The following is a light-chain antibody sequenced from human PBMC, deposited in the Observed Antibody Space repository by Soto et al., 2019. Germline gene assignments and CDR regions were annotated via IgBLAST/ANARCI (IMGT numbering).Light chain of an antibody. CDR2: EVS. V-gene: IGLV2-23*02. J-gene: IGLJ1*01. Sequence: QSALTQPASVSVSPGQSITISCTGTSSDVGSYNLVSWYHQHPGKAPKVMIYEVSKRPSGVSNRFSGSKSGNTASLTISGLQADDEADYYCCSYGCSYGFGTGTKVTVL. CDR3: CSYGCSYG. CDR1: SSDVGSYNL.